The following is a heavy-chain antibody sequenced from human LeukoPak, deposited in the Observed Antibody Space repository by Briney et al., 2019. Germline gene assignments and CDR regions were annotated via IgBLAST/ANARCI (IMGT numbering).Heavy chain of an antibody. CDR1: GFTFSSYS. V-gene: IGHV3-21*01. D-gene: IGHD6-13*01. Sequence: GGSLRLSCAASGFTFSSYSMNWVRQAPGKGLEWVSSISSSSSYIYYADSVKGRFTISRDNAKNSLYLQMNSLRAEDTAVYYCARDKSSSWYRFDYWGQGTLVTVSS. CDR2: ISSSSSYI. J-gene: IGHJ4*02. CDR3: ARDKSSSWYRFDY.